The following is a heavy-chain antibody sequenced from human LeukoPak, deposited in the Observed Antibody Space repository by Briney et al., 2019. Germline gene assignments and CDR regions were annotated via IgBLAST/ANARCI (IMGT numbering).Heavy chain of an antibody. J-gene: IGHJ5*02. V-gene: IGHV4-30-4*07. D-gene: IGHD1-26*01. CDR2: IYYSGST. CDR3: ARVPPGSGSYWFDP. CDR1: GGSISSGGYS. Sequence: PPQTLSLTCAVSGGSISSGGYSWSWIRQPPVKGLEWIGYIYYSGSTYYNPSLKSRVTISVDTSKNQFSLKLSSVTAADTAVYYCARVPPGSGSYWFDPWGQGTLVTVSS.